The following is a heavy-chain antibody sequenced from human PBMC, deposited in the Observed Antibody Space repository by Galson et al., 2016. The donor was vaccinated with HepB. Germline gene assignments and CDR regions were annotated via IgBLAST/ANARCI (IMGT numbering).Heavy chain of an antibody. CDR2: ISANSGNT. CDR1: GYTFTTYG. V-gene: IGHV1-18*01. D-gene: IGHD2-2*01. Sequence: SVKVSCKASGYTFTTYGISWVRQAPGQGLEWMGWISANSGNTNYAQKFQGRVTMNRDTSASTAYMELTSLTSEDTAVYYCARGIAVEPSANWFDPWGQGSLVTVSS. J-gene: IGHJ5*02. CDR3: ARGIAVEPSANWFDP.